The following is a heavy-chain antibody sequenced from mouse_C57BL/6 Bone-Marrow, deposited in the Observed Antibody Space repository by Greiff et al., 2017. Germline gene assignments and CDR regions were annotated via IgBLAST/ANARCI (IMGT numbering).Heavy chain of an antibody. CDR3: TTCSYDYPFAY. D-gene: IGHD2-4*01. CDR1: GFNIKDDY. CDR2: IDPENGDT. V-gene: IGHV14-4*01. J-gene: IGHJ3*01. Sequence: VQLQQSGAELVRPGASVKLSCTASGFNIKDDYMHWVKQRPEQGLEWIGWIDPENGDTEYASKFQGKATITADTSSNTANLQLSSLTSEDTAVYYCTTCSYDYPFAYWGQGTLVTVSA.